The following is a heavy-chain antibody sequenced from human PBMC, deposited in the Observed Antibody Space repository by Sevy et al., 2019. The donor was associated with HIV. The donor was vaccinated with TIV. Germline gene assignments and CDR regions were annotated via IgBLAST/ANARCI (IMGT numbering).Heavy chain of an antibody. Sequence: GGSLRLSCAASGFTFSSYSMNWVRQAPGKGLEWVSYISSSSSTIYYADSVKGRFTISRDNAKNSLYRQMNSLRDEDTAVYYCARDQSSSSSGFDYWGQGTLVTVSS. CDR1: GFTFSSYS. CDR3: ARDQSSSSSGFDY. V-gene: IGHV3-48*02. J-gene: IGHJ4*02. D-gene: IGHD6-6*01. CDR2: ISSSSSTI.